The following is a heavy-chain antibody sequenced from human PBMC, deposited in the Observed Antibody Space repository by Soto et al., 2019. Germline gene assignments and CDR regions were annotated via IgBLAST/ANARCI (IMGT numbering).Heavy chain of an antibody. J-gene: IGHJ3*02. Sequence: PSETLSLTGTVSGGSISSYYWSWIRQPPGKGLKWIGYIYYSGSTNYNPSPRSRATRSEDTPKNHFSLNLSSVTAADTAVYFFASYFTGRWQPDNDVFDIGGKGTMATVSS. D-gene: IGHD7-27*01. CDR2: IYYSGST. CDR3: ASYFTGRWQPDNDVFDI. CDR1: GGSISSYY. V-gene: IGHV4-59*08.